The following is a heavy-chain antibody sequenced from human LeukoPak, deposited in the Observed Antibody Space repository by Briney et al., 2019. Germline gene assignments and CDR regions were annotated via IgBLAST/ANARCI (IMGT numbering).Heavy chain of an antibody. CDR2: IYYSGST. D-gene: IGHD6-6*01. J-gene: IGHJ4*02. V-gene: IGHV4-59*01. CDR3: ARGSSSSLGWDYYFDY. Sequence: SETLSLTCTVSGGSISSYYWSWIRQPPGKGLEWIGYIYYSGSTNYNPSLKSRVTISVDTSKNQFSLKLSSVTAADTAVYYCARGSSSSLGWDYYFDYWGQGTLVTVSS. CDR1: GGSISSYY.